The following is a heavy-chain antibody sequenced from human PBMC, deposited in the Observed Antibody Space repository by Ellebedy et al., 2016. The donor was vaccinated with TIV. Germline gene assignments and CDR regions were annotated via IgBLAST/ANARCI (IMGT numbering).Heavy chain of an antibody. Sequence: MPSETLSLTCAVYGGSFSGYCWSWIRQPPEKGLEWIGEINHSGRTNYNPSLKSRVTISVDTSKNQFSLKLSSVTAADTAVYYCASTDHLESYYFDYWGQGTLVTVSS. V-gene: IGHV4-34*01. D-gene: IGHD3-3*01. CDR2: INHSGRT. J-gene: IGHJ4*02. CDR1: GGSFSGYC. CDR3: ASTDHLESYYFDY.